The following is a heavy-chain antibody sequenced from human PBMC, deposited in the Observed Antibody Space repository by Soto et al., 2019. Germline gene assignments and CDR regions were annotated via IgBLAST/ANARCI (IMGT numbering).Heavy chain of an antibody. CDR2: IYYSGST. V-gene: IGHV4-39*01. Sequence: QLQLQESGPGLVKPSETLSLTCTVSGGSISSSSYYWGWIRQPPGKGLEWIGSIYYSGSTYYNPSLKSRVTIPVDTSKNQFSLKLSSVTAADTAVYYCARQTGSGWPYYYYYMDVWGKGTTVTVSS. CDR3: ARQTGSGWPYYYYYMDV. J-gene: IGHJ6*03. CDR1: GGSISSSSYY. D-gene: IGHD6-19*01.